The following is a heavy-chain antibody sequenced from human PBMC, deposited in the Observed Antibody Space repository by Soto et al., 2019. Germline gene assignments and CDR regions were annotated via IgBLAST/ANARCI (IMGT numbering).Heavy chain of an antibody. CDR2: IYYSGST. CDR3: ARDLTEGGIAVAGYDY. D-gene: IGHD6-19*01. CDR1: GGSISSYY. J-gene: IGHJ4*02. V-gene: IGHV4-59*12. Sequence: PSETLSLTCTVSGGSISSYYWSWIRQPPGKGLEWIGYIYYSGSTNYNPSLKSRVTISVDTSKNQFSLKLSSVTAADTAVYYCARDLTEGGIAVAGYDYWGQGTLVTVSS.